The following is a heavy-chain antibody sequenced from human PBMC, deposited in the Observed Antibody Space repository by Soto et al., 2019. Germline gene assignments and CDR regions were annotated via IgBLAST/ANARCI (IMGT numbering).Heavy chain of an antibody. D-gene: IGHD1-1*01. CDR1: GYGFTTYG. J-gene: IGHJ4*02. V-gene: IGHV1-18*01. CDR3: ARGRYGDY. Sequence: QVHLVQSGAEVKKPGASVKVSCKGSGYGFTTYGITWVRQAPGQGLEWMAWISAHNGNTNYAQKLQGRVTVTRDTSTSTAYNELGSLRSDDTAVYYCARGRYGDYWGQGALVTVSS. CDR2: ISAHNGNT.